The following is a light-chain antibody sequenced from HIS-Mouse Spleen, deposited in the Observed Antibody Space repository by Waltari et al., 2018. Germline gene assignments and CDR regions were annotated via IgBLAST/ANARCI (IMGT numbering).Light chain of an antibody. CDR1: QSVLYSSNNKNY. CDR3: MQALQTPFT. CDR2: WAS. J-gene: IGKJ3*01. Sequence: DIVMTQSPDSLAVSLGERATINCKSSQSVLYSSNNKNYLAWYQQKPGQPPKLLIYWASTRESGVPDRFSGSGSGTDFTLTISSLQAEDVAVYYCMQALQTPFTFGPGTKVDIK. V-gene: IGKV4-1*01.